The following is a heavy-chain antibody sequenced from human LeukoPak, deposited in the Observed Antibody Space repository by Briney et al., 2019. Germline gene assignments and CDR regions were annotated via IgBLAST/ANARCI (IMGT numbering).Heavy chain of an antibody. D-gene: IGHD2-2*01. CDR1: GFTFSSYA. V-gene: IGHV3-23*01. J-gene: IGHJ4*02. Sequence: GGSLRLSCAASGFTFSSYAMSWVRQAPGKGLEWVSAISGSGGSTYYADSVKGRFTISRDNSKNTLYLQMNSLRAEDTAVYYCAKDLASIVVVPAANGFDYWGQGPLVTVPS. CDR3: AKDLASIVVVPAANGFDY. CDR2: ISGSGGST.